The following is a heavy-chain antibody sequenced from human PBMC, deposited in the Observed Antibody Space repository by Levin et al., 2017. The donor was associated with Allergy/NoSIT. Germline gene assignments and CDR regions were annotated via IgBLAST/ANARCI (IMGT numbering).Heavy chain of an antibody. V-gene: IGHV3-15*01. CDR1: GFTFSNAW. J-gene: IGHJ4*02. CDR3: TTDRTYYDSSGYSPGGY. CDR2: IKSKTDGGTT. D-gene: IGHD3-22*01. Sequence: GESLKISCAASGFTFSNAWMSWVRQAPGKGLEWVGRIKSKTDGGTTDYAAPVKGRFTISRDDSKNTLYLQMNSLKTEDTAVYYCTTDRTYYDSSGYSPGGYWGQGTLVTVSS.